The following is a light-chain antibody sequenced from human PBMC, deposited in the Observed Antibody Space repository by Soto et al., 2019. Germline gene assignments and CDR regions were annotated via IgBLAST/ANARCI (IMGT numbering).Light chain of an antibody. J-gene: IGLJ3*02. CDR1: PNDIGAYDY. CDR3: AVWDNSMTAWV. CDR2: RDG. V-gene: IGLV2-14*01. Sequence: QSALTQPTSVSGSPGQSIAISCTGNPNDIGAYDYVSWYQQHPGKAPRLLIFRDGQRPSGVPARFFGSKSDTSASLAITGLRSEDEAHYYCAVWDNSMTAWVFGGGTKLTVL.